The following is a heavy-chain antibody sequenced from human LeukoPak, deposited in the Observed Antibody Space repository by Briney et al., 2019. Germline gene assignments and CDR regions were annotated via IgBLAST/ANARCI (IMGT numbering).Heavy chain of an antibody. V-gene: IGHV1-18*01. D-gene: IGHD4-23*01. CDR1: GYTFTSYV. Sequence: RASVKVSCKASGYTFTSYVITWVRQAPGQGLEWMGWISAYNGNTNCAQKLQGRVTMTTDTSTSTAYMELRSLRSDDTAVYYCARVDSGGHSDFDYFDYWGQGTLVTVSS. J-gene: IGHJ4*02. CDR2: ISAYNGNT. CDR3: ARVDSGGHSDFDYFDY.